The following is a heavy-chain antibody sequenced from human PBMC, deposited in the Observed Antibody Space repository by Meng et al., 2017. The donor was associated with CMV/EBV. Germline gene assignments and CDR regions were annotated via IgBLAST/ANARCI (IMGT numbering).Heavy chain of an antibody. CDR2: INPSGGST. Sequence: ASVKVSCKASGYTFTSYYMHWVRQAPGQGLEWMGIINPSGGSTSYAQKFQGRVTMTRDTSTSTVYMELRSLRSEDTAVYYCAERDGYKGAFDIWGQGTMVTVSS. J-gene: IGHJ3*02. CDR1: GYTFTSYY. CDR3: AERDGYKGAFDI. D-gene: IGHD5-24*01. V-gene: IGHV1-46*01.